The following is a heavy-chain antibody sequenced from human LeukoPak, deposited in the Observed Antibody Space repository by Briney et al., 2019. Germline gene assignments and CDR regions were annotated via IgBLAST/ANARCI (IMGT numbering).Heavy chain of an antibody. Sequence: PGGSLGLSCAASGFTFSGYWMSWVRQAPGKGLEWVANIRQDGNEKHYVDSVKGRFTISRDKAKHSLFLQMHSLRDEDTAIYYCARDQGSLPSDSWGQGTLVSVSS. CDR1: GFTFSGYW. V-gene: IGHV3-7*01. CDR2: IRQDGNEK. J-gene: IGHJ4*02. CDR3: ARDQGSLPSDS. D-gene: IGHD6-13*01.